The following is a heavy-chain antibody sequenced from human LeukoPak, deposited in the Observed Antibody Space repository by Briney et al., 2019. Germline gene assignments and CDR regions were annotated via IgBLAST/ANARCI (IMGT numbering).Heavy chain of an antibody. CDR2: ISSSGSTI. CDR3: ARDPLESELPWEIDY. D-gene: IGHD1-26*01. Sequence: GGSLRLSCAASGFTFSDYYMSWIRQAPGKGLEWVSYISSSGSTIYYADSVKGRFTISRDNAKNSLYLQMNSLRAEDTAVYYCARDPLESELPWEIDYWGQGTLVTVS. V-gene: IGHV3-11*01. J-gene: IGHJ4*02. CDR1: GFTFSDYY.